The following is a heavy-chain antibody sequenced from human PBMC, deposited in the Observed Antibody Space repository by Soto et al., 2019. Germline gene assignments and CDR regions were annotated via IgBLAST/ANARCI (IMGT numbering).Heavy chain of an antibody. CDR1: GGSISSGDYY. D-gene: IGHD3-3*02. CDR3: ARDRELGPFDC. J-gene: IGHJ4*02. Sequence: ASETLSLTCTVSGGSISSGDYYWSWIRQPPGKGLEWIGYIYYSGSTYYNPSLKSRVTISVDTSKNQFSLKLSSVTAADTAVYYCARDRELGPFDCWGQGTLVTVPS. CDR2: IYYSGST. V-gene: IGHV4-30-4*01.